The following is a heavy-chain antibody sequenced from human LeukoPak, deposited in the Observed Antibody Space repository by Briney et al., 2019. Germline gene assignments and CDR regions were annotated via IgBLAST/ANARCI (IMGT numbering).Heavy chain of an antibody. D-gene: IGHD1-26*01. CDR1: GYTFTGYY. Sequence: WASVKVSCKASGYTFTGYYMHWVRQAPGQGLEWMGWMNPNSGNTGYAQKFQGRVTITRNTSISTAYMELSSLRSEDTAVYYCARYSTTTSGPDYWGQGTLVTVSS. J-gene: IGHJ4*02. V-gene: IGHV1-8*03. CDR2: MNPNSGNT. CDR3: ARYSTTTSGPDY.